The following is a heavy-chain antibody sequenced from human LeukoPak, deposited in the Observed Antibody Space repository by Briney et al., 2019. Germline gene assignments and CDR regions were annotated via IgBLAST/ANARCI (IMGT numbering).Heavy chain of an antibody. V-gene: IGHV3-49*04. J-gene: IGHJ6*04. CDR1: GFTYGDYA. CDR2: IRSKGDGVTT. Sequence: RALRLSCTASGFTYGDYAMSWVRQAPGKGLECVGFIRSKGDGVTTEYAASVKGTFTISRDDSKRIAYLQMNSLKTEDTAVYYCTRALGYCSGGSCYYYYGMDVWGKGTTVTVSS. D-gene: IGHD2-15*01. CDR3: TRALGYCSGGSCYYYYGMDV.